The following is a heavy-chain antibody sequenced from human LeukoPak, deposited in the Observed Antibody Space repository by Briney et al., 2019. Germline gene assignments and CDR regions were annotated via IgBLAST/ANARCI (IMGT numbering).Heavy chain of an antibody. Sequence: RASVKVSCKASGYTFTGYYMHWVRQAPGQGLEWMGWINPNSGGTNYVQKFQGRVTMTRDTSISTAYMELSRLRSDDTAVYYCARDLDRLLKQWLAHHDAFDIWGQGTMVTVSS. CDR3: ARDLDRLLKQWLAHHDAFDI. V-gene: IGHV1-2*02. CDR2: INPNSGGT. CDR1: GYTFTGYY. D-gene: IGHD6-19*01. J-gene: IGHJ3*02.